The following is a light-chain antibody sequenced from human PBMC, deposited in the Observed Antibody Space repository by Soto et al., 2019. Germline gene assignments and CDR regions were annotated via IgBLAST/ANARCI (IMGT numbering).Light chain of an antibody. Sequence: ENVLTQSPGTRSLSPGERATLSCRASQSVSSSYLTWYQQKPGQAHRLLIYGASSRATDIPDRFSGSGSGNDFTLTIRRLEPEDGAVYYCQQYDSSPVTLGQGTKLEIK. CDR1: QSVSSSY. CDR3: QQYDSSPVT. J-gene: IGKJ2*01. V-gene: IGKV3-20*01. CDR2: GAS.